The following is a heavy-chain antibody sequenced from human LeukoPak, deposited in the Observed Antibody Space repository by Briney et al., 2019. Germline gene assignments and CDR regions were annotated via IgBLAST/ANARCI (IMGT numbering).Heavy chain of an antibody. V-gene: IGHV4-39*01. CDR2: IYYSGST. CDR3: ARLSYEGLDY. J-gene: IGHJ4*02. CDR1: GGSISSSSYY. Sequence: SETLSLTCTVSGGSISSSSYYWGWIRQPPGKGLEWIGSIYYSGSTYYNPSLKSRVTISVDTSKNQFSLKLSSVTAADTAVYYCARLSYEGLDYWGQGTLVTVS. D-gene: IGHD3-22*01.